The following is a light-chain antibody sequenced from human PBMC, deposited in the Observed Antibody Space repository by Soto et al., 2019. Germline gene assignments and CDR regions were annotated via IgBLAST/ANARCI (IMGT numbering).Light chain of an antibody. Sequence: IQMTQSPSTLSASVGDRVTITCRASQSISSWLAWYQQKPGKAPNLLIYKASTLESGVPSRFSGSGSGTESTLTLSSPQPDDSATYYPQRYDSFPRTFSNGTKADLK. CDR3: QRYDSFPRT. CDR2: KAS. CDR1: QSISSW. V-gene: IGKV1-5*03. J-gene: IGKJ1*01.